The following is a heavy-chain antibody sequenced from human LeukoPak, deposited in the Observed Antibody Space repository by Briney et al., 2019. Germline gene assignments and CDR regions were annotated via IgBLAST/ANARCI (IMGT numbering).Heavy chain of an antibody. CDR2: IYHSGST. CDR3: AREVRLLGYYFDY. Sequence: SETLSLTCAVSGGSISSGGYSWSWIRQPPGKGLEWIGYIYHSGSTYYNPSLKSRVTISVDRSKNQFSLKLSSVTAADTAVYYCAREVRLLGYYFDYWGQGTLVTVSS. CDR1: GGSISSGGYS. V-gene: IGHV4-30-2*01. J-gene: IGHJ4*02. D-gene: IGHD7-27*01.